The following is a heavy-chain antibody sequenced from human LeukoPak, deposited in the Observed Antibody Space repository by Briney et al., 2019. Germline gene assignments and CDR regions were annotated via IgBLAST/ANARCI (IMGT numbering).Heavy chain of an antibody. D-gene: IGHD2-21*02. CDR1: GYIFSSYG. CDR2: IIPIFGTA. J-gene: IGHJ3*02. CDR3: ASAYCGGDCYPRSFDI. Sequence: SVKVSCKTSGYIFSSYGINWVRQAPGQGLEWMGGIIPIFGTANYAQKFQGRVTITADESTSTAYMELSSLRSEDTAVYYCASAYCGGDCYPRSFDIWGQGTMVTVSS. V-gene: IGHV1-69*13.